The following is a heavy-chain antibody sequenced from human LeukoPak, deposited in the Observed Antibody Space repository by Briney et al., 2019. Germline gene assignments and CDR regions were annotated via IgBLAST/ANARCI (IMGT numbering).Heavy chain of an antibody. CDR3: AGDQDVYCSGGSCTSFDI. Sequence: GGSLRLSCAASGFTFSSHSMNWVRQAPGKGLEWVSSISSSSSYIYYVDSVKGRFTISRDNAKNSLYLQMNSLRAEDTAVYYCAGDQDVYCSGGSCTSFDIWGQGTMVTVSS. V-gene: IGHV3-21*01. CDR2: ISSSSSYI. CDR1: GFTFSSHS. J-gene: IGHJ3*02. D-gene: IGHD2-15*01.